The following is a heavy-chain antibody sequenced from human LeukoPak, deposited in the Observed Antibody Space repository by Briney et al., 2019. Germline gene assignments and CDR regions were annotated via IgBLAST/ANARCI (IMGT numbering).Heavy chain of an antibody. CDR2: ISGSGGST. CDR3: AKDQHYYDSSGTRVYYMDV. J-gene: IGHJ6*03. D-gene: IGHD3-22*01. CDR1: GFTFSSYA. Sequence: PGGSLRLSCAASGFTFSSYAMSWVRQAPGKGLEWVSAISGSGGSTYYADSVKGRFTLSRDNSKHTLYLQMNSLRAEDTAVYYCAKDQHYYDSSGTRVYYMDVWGKGTTVTASS. V-gene: IGHV3-23*01.